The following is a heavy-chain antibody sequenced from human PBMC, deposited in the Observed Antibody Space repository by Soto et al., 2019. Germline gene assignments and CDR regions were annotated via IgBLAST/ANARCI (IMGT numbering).Heavy chain of an antibody. J-gene: IGHJ6*02. V-gene: IGHV3-23*01. D-gene: IGHD2-21*02. CDR3: AKVPSDPRRGYYYYGMDV. CDR1: GFTFSSYA. CDR2: ISGSGGST. Sequence: PGGSLRLSCAASGFTFSSYAMSWVRQAPGKGLEWVSAISGSGGSTYYADSVKGRFTISRDNSKNTLYLQMNSLRAEDTAVYYCAKVPSDPRRGYYYYGMDVWGQGTTVTVSS.